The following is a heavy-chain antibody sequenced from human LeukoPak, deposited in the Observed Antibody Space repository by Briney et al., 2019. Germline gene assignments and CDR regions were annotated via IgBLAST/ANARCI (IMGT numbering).Heavy chain of an antibody. CDR2: IIPILGIA. CDR3: ARLPPIVVVPAHNAFDI. Sequence: SVKVSCKASGGTFSSYAISWVRQAPGQGLEWMGRIIPILGIANYAQKFQGRVTITADKSTSTAYMELSSLRSEDTAVYYCARLPPIVVVPAHNAFDIWGQGTMVTVSS. D-gene: IGHD2-2*01. CDR1: GGTFSSYA. V-gene: IGHV1-69*04. J-gene: IGHJ3*02.